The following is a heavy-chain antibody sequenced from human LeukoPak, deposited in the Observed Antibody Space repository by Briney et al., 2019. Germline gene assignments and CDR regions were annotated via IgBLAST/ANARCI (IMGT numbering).Heavy chain of an antibody. CDR1: GFTFSSYG. J-gene: IGHJ4*02. CDR3: AKGRGVLTTANDY. Sequence: GGSLRLSCAASGFTFSSYGMHWVRQAPGKGLEWVAVISYDGSNKYYADSVKGRFTISRDNSKSTLYLQMNSLRAEDTAVYYCAKGRGVLTTANDYWGQGTLVTVSS. D-gene: IGHD3-3*01. V-gene: IGHV3-30*18. CDR2: ISYDGSNK.